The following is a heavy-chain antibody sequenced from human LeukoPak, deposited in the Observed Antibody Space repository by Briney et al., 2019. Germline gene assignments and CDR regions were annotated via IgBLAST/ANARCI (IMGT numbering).Heavy chain of an antibody. V-gene: IGHV4-34*01. CDR2: INHSGST. CDR1: GGSFSGYY. Sequence: SETLSLTCAVYGGSFSGYYWSWIRQPPGKGLEWIGEINHSGSTNYNPSLKSRVTISRDTSKNQFPLKLSSVTAADTAVYYCARSKASGAFNWFDPWGQGTLVTVFS. D-gene: IGHD3-10*01. CDR3: ARSKASGAFNWFDP. J-gene: IGHJ5*02.